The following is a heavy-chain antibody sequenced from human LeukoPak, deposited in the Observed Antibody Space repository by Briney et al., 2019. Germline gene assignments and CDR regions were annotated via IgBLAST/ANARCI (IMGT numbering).Heavy chain of an antibody. CDR2: IKQDGSEK. V-gene: IGHV3-7*01. J-gene: IGHJ4*02. CDR3: ARDSSGCADD. D-gene: IGHD3-22*01. CDR1: GFTFSSYW. Sequence: PGGSLRLSCAASGFTFSSYWMSWVRQAPGKGLEWVANIKQDGSEKYCVESVKGRFTISRDNAENSLYLQMNGLRAEDTAVYYGARDSSGCADDWGQGTLVTVSS.